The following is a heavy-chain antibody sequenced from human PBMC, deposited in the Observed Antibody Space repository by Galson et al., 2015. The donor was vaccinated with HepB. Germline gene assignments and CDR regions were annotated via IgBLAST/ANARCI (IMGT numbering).Heavy chain of an antibody. Sequence: SVKVSCKASGYTFTGYYMHWVRQAPGQGLEWMGWINPNSGGTNYAQKFQGRVTMTRDTSISTAYMELSRLRSDDTAVYYCARRGASGSYLAVYGWDYWGQGTLVTVSS. D-gene: IGHD1-26*01. CDR3: ARRGASGSYLAVYGWDY. V-gene: IGHV1-2*02. J-gene: IGHJ4*02. CDR1: GYTFTGYY. CDR2: INPNSGGT.